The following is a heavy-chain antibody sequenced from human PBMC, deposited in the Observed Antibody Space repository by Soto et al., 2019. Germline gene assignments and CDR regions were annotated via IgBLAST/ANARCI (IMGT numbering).Heavy chain of an antibody. J-gene: IGHJ6*03. CDR1: GYTFTSYG. Sequence: ASVKVSCKASGYTFTSYGISWVRQAPGQGLEWMGWISAYNGNTNYAQKLQGRVTMTTDTSTSTAYMELRSLRSDDTAVYYCARGVWDTAMVTAYYYYMDVWGKGTTVTVSS. CDR3: ARGVWDTAMVTAYYYYMDV. V-gene: IGHV1-18*01. CDR2: ISAYNGNT. D-gene: IGHD5-18*01.